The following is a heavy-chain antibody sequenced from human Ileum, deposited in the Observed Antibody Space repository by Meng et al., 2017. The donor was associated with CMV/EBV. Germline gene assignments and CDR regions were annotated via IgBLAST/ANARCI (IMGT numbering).Heavy chain of an antibody. CDR1: GDSITSFY. Sequence: QVPLQESGPGPVKPSAPLSLTCTVSGDSITSFYWSWIRQPAGKALEWIGRIYHGGSTNYNPSLKSRVTLSVDTSKNQFSMRLTSVTAADTAVYYCARGPGGFGDFNFDYWGQGTLVTVSS. V-gene: IGHV4-4*07. CDR3: ARGPGGFGDFNFDY. J-gene: IGHJ4*02. D-gene: IGHD3-16*01. CDR2: IYHGGST.